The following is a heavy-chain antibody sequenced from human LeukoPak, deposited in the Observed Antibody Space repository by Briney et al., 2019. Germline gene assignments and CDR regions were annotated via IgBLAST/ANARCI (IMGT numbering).Heavy chain of an antibody. CDR2: VYKSGQI. CDR1: GDSTTSYY. Sequence: PSETLSLTCSVSGDSTTSYYWGWIRQSPGKGPEWLAYVYKSGQIDYNSSLRSRVTVSVDRSKTQFSLRLRSVTAADTAVYYCARWGYSSSWPPREDYFDYWSQGTLVTVSS. V-gene: IGHV4-59*01. D-gene: IGHD6-13*01. CDR3: ARWGYSSSWPPREDYFDY. J-gene: IGHJ4*02.